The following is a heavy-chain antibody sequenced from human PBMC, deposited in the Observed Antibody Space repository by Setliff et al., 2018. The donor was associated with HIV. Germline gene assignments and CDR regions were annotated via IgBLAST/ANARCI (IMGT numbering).Heavy chain of an antibody. J-gene: IGHJ4*02. CDR1: GFRFNLYW. CDR3: AKVGMVFFPPRYCDY. D-gene: IGHD2-8*01. V-gene: IGHV3-7*05. CDR2: IDKYGSVK. Sequence: PGGSLRLSCAASGFRFNLYWMNWARQAPGKGLEWVANIDKYGSVKYYVDSVKGRFTISRDNAKNTLYLQMNSLRAEDTAVYYCAKVGMVFFPPRYCDYWGQGTLVTVSS.